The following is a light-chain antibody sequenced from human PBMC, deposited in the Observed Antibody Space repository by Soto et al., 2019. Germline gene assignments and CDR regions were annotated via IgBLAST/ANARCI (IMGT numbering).Light chain of an antibody. CDR1: HMVSSNY. CDR3: QHYGTTHLN. J-gene: IGKJ4*01. V-gene: IGKV3-20*01. CDR2: GVS. Sequence: EMVLTESRGTLSLSPGGRSTLSCMASHMVSSNYFPCYQQKPRHAPRLITYGVSSRATGITDRFSGSGSGTDFTLTIERLQPEDFAVYHCQHYGTTHLNFGGGTKVDI.